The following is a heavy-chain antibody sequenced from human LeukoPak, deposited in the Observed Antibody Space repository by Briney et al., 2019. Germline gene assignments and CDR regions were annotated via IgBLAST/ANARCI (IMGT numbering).Heavy chain of an antibody. CDR3: ARGPGDFDASDI. J-gene: IGHJ3*02. V-gene: IGHV3-7*01. CDR2: IKENGIEK. D-gene: IGHD1-14*01. CDR1: GFIFSSYW. Sequence: GGSLRLSCEASGFIFSSYWMSWVRPAPGKGPEWVAHIKENGIEKRYADSVKGRFTISRDNVKQSLCLQMSSLRAEDTAVYYCARGPGDFDASDIWGQGTVVSVSS.